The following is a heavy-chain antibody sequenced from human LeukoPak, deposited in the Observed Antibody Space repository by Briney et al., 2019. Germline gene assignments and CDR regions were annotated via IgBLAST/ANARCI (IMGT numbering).Heavy chain of an antibody. CDR3: ARSVIVNDYYYYYYMDV. V-gene: IGHV4-39*07. D-gene: IGHD2/OR15-2a*01. Sequence: PSETLSLTCTVSGGSISSSSYYWGWIRQPPGKGLEWIGSIYYSGSTYYNPSLKSRVTISVETSKNQFSLKLSSVTAADTALYYCARSVIVNDYYYYYYMDVWGKGTTVAISS. CDR1: GGSISSSSYY. J-gene: IGHJ6*03. CDR2: IYYSGST.